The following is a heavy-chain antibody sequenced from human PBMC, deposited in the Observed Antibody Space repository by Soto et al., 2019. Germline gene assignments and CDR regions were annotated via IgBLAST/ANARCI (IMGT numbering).Heavy chain of an antibody. J-gene: IGHJ4*02. CDR2: INPKSGGT. D-gene: IGHD6-13*01. Sequence: GASVKVSCKASGYTFTGYYIYWVRQAPGQGLEWMGWINPKSGGTKYAQKFQGWVTMTRDTSINTAYMELSRLTSDDTAVYYCARFSSRWYYFDYWGQGTLVTVSS. CDR1: GYTFTGYY. V-gene: IGHV1-2*04. CDR3: ARFSSRWYYFDY.